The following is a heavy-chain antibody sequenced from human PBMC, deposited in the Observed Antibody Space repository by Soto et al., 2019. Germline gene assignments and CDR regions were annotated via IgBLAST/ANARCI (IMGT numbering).Heavy chain of an antibody. D-gene: IGHD4-17*01. Sequence: TSETLSLTCTVSGGSISSGDYYWSWIRQPPGKGLEWIGYIYHSGSTYYNPSLKSRVTISVDRSKNQFSLKLSSVTAADTAVYYCARAMTTVTTIDYWGQGTLVTVSS. CDR1: GGSISSGDYY. CDR3: ARAMTTVTTIDY. CDR2: IYHSGST. V-gene: IGHV4-30-4*01. J-gene: IGHJ4*02.